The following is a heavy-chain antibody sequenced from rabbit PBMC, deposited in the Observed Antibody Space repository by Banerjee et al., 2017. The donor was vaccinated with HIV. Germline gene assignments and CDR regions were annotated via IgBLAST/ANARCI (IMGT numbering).Heavy chain of an antibody. D-gene: IGHD2-1*01. V-gene: IGHV1S47*01. Sequence: QEQLEESGGDLVKPEGSLTLTCTASGSDFSSNAMCWVRQAPGKGLELIACIYTDSDGTWYASWVNGRFTITRSTSLNTVTLQMTSLTAADTATYFCAREDDDYGDYYFNLWGPGTLVTVS. CDR1: GSDFSSNA. J-gene: IGHJ4*01. CDR2: IYTDSDGT. CDR3: AREDDDYGDYYFNL.